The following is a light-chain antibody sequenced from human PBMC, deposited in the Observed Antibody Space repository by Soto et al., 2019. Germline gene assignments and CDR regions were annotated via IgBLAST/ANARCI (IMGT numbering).Light chain of an antibody. CDR1: QSVSSY. CDR2: GAS. V-gene: IGKV3-20*01. CDR3: QQYHSSLWT. J-gene: IGKJ1*01. Sequence: EIVLTQSPAGLSLSPGDRAARCCRASQSVSSYLAWYQQKPGQAPRLLIYGASSRATGIPDRFSGSGSGTDFTLTISRLEPEDFAVYYCQQYHSSLWTFGQGTKVDIK.